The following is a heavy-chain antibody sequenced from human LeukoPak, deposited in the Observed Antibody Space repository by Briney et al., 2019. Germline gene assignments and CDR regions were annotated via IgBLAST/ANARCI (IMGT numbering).Heavy chain of an antibody. CDR3: ARGLYGDYVSGDY. CDR1: GFTFSSYS. J-gene: IGHJ4*02. Sequence: GGSLRLSCAASGFTFSSYSMNWVRQAPGKGLEWVSSISSSSSYIYYADSVKGRFTISRDNAKNSLYLQMNSLRAEDTAVYYCARGLYGDYVSGDYWGQGTLVTVSS. D-gene: IGHD4-17*01. V-gene: IGHV3-21*01. CDR2: ISSSSSYI.